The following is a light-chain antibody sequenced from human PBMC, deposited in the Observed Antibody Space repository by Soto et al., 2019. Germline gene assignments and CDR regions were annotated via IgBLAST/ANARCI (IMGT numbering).Light chain of an antibody. V-gene: IGLV7-46*01. CDR3: LLSYTGRLYV. Sequence: QAVVTQEPSLTVSPGGTVTLTCGSSTGAVTSGHYPYWFQQKPGQAPRTLIYDTSNKHSWTPARLSGSLLGGKAALTLSGAQPEDEADYYCLLSYTGRLYVFGPGTKVTVL. CDR1: TGAVTSGHY. CDR2: DTS. J-gene: IGLJ1*01.